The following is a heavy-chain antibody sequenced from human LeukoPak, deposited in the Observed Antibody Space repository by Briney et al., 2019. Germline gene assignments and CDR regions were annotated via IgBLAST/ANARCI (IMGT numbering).Heavy chain of an antibody. CDR1: GYTFTGYY. CDR2: INPNSGGT. CDR3: ARVGLSGYDLNWFDP. D-gene: IGHD5-12*01. Sequence: ASVKVSCKASGYTFTGYYMHWVRQAPGQGLEWMGWINPNSGGTNYAQKFQGRVTMTRDTSISTVYMELSRLRSHDSAVYYCARVGLSGYDLNWFDPWGQGTLVIVSS. J-gene: IGHJ5*02. V-gene: IGHV1-2*02.